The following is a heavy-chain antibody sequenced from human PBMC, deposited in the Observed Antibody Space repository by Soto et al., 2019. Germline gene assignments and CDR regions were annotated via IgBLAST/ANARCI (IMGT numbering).Heavy chain of an antibody. CDR2: IWYDGSNK. D-gene: IGHD5-12*01. J-gene: IGHJ4*02. Sequence: QVQLVESGGGVVQTGRSLRLSCAASGFTFSSYGMHWVRQAPGKGLEWVAVIWYDGSNKYYADSVKGRFTISRDNYKNTLYLQMNSLRAEGTAVYYCARDRGGIVATTLGAEFDYWGQGTLVTVSS. V-gene: IGHV3-33*01. CDR1: GFTFSSYG. CDR3: ARDRGGIVATTLGAEFDY.